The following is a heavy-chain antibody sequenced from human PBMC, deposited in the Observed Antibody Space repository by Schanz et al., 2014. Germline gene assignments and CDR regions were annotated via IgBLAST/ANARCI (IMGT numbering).Heavy chain of an antibody. CDR1: GFTFSDSW. CDR3: ARDRGTGIYWEGCDY. CDR2: IKKDGSEK. J-gene: IGHJ4*02. V-gene: IGHV3-7*01. D-gene: IGHD1-26*01. Sequence: EVQLVESGGGLVQPGGSLRLSCAASGFTFSDSWMHWVRQAPGKGLEWVGNIKKDGSEKYYADSVKGRFTISRDNSKNSVYLQMSSLRADDTAVYYCARDRGTGIYWEGCDYWGQGTLVTVSS.